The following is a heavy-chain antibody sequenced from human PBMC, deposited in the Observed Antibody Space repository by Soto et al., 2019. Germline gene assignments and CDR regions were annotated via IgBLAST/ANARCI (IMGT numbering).Heavy chain of an antibody. D-gene: IGHD6-13*01. CDR2: IYFSGGT. Sequence: QVQLQESGPGLVKPSETLSLTCTVSGGSISSYYWSWIRQPPGKGLEWIGYIYFSGGTNYNPSLKIRVTIPVDPSKPQFSPKLSSVTAADTAVYCCARESRSWYGSIWDYWGQGTLATVSS. V-gene: IGHV4-59*12. J-gene: IGHJ4*02. CDR3: ARESRSWYGSIWDY. CDR1: GGSISSYY.